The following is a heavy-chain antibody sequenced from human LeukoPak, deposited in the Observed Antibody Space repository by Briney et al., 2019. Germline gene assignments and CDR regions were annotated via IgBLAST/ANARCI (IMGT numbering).Heavy chain of an antibody. D-gene: IGHD5-18*01. CDR3: ARDEVSGYSYGYLFRSFDY. CDR1: GYSISSGYY. V-gene: IGHV4-38-2*02. Sequence: PSETLSLTCTVSGYSISSGYYWGWIRQPPGRGLEWIGSIYHSGSTYYNPSLKSRVTISVGTSKNQFSLKLSSVTAADTAVYYCARDEVSGYSYGYLFRSFDYWGQGTLVTVSS. J-gene: IGHJ4*02. CDR2: IYHSGST.